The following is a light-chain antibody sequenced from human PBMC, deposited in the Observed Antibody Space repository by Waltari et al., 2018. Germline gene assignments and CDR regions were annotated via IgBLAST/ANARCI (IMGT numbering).Light chain of an antibody. CDR2: RSN. V-gene: IGLV1-47*01. CDR3: ASWDDSLSGYV. Sequence: QSVLTQRPSASVTPGQRVTTSCSGSSPNIGSNYLYWSQHLPATAPKLLICRSNQRPSGVPDRFSGSKSATSASLALSGLRSVDEADYYCASWDDSLSGYVFGTGTKVTVL. J-gene: IGLJ1*01. CDR1: SPNIGSNY.